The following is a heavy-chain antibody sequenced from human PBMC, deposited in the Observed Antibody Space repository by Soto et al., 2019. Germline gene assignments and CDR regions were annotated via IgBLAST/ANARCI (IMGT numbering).Heavy chain of an antibody. J-gene: IGHJ4*02. D-gene: IGHD3-22*01. CDR3: AKEGYYYDSSGYYCDY. Sequence: GGSLRLSCAASGFTFSSYGMHWVRQAPGKGLEWVAVISYDGSNKYYADSVKGRFTISRDNSKNTLYLQMNSLRAEDTAVYYCAKEGYYYDSSGYYCDYWGQGA. CDR1: GFTFSSYG. V-gene: IGHV3-30*18. CDR2: ISYDGSNK.